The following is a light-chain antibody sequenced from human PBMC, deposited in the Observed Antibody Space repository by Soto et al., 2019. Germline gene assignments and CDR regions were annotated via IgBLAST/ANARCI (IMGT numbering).Light chain of an antibody. CDR1: DNDVGVYNY. J-gene: IGLJ3*02. CDR2: AVT. V-gene: IGLV2-14*01. CDR3: SSYTTSTTRV. Sequence: QSALTQPVSVSGSPGQSITISCTGTDNDVGVYNYVSWYQQHPGKAPKLIIYAVTNRPSGVSNRFSGSKSGNTASLTISGLQAEDEADYYCSSYTTSTTRVFGGGTKLTVL.